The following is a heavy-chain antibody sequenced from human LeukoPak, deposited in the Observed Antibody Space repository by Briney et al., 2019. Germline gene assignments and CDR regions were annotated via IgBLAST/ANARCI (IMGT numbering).Heavy chain of an antibody. Sequence: GRSLRLSCAASEFTFSSYGMHWVRQAPGKGLEWVAVIWYDGSNKYYADSVKGRFTISRDNSKNTLYLQMNSLRAEDTAVYYCARISRTYGSGSYIDDAFDIWGQGTMVTVSS. CDR2: IWYDGSNK. D-gene: IGHD3-10*01. CDR1: EFTFSSYG. CDR3: ARISRTYGSGSYIDDAFDI. J-gene: IGHJ3*02. V-gene: IGHV3-33*01.